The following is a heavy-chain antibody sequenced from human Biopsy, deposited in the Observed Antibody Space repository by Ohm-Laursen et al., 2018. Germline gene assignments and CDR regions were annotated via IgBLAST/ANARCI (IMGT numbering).Heavy chain of an antibody. J-gene: IGHJ4*02. Sequence: SLRLSCTASGFTFSNFNMNWFRQAPGEGLEWVSYISSSSESIYYADSVRGRFTVSRDNAQNSMYLQMNSLRADDTAVYYCATDDYSGEYAYWGQGTLVTVSS. D-gene: IGHD4-23*01. V-gene: IGHV3-48*01. CDR1: GFTFSNFN. CDR3: ATDDYSGEYAY. CDR2: ISSSSESI.